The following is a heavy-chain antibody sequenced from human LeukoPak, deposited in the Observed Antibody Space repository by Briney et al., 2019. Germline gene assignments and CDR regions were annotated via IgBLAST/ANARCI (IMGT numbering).Heavy chain of an antibody. CDR3: ARGTYYDILTGYILDNWFDP. J-gene: IGHJ5*02. V-gene: IGHV1-18*01. D-gene: IGHD3-9*01. CDR2: ISAYNGNT. Sequence: GASVKVSCKASGYTFTSYGISWVRQAPGQGLEWMGWISAYNGNTNYAQKLQGRVTMTTDTSTSTAYMELRSLRSDDTAVYYCARGTYYDILTGYILDNWFDPWGQGTLVTVSS. CDR1: GYTFTSYG.